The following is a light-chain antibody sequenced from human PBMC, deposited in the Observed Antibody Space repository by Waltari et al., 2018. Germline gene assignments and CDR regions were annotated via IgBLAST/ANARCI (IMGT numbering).Light chain of an antibody. CDR1: ESVSRY. V-gene: IGKV3-11*01. J-gene: IGKJ4*01. CDR3: QQRSRWPLT. Sequence: EIVLTQSPATLSLFAGERATLSCRASESVSRYVGWYQQKPGQARRLLIYDTSSRASGVPGRFIGSGYGKDFTLTISSLEPEDFALYCCQQRSRWPLTFGGGTKVEI. CDR2: DTS.